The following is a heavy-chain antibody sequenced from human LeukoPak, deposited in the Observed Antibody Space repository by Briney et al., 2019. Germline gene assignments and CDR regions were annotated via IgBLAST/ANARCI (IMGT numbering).Heavy chain of an antibody. CDR3: ARSHFYRIATMVY. D-gene: IGHD5-12*01. CDR2: INPSGGST. V-gene: IGHV1-46*01. J-gene: IGHJ4*02. Sequence: ASVKVSCKASGYTFTTYYMHWVRQAPGQGLEWMGIINPSGGSTSYAQKFQGRVTMTRDTSTSTVYMELSSLRSEDTAVFSCARSHFYRIATMVYWGQGTLVTVSS. CDR1: GYTFTTYY.